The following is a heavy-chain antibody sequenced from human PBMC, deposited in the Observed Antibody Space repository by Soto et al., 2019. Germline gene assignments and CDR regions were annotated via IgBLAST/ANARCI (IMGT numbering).Heavy chain of an antibody. V-gene: IGHV3-30*18. CDR1: GFTFSSYG. D-gene: IGHD6-6*01. J-gene: IGHJ5*02. CDR3: AEIGGIAARLDWFDP. CDR2: ISYDGSNK. Sequence: GGSLRLSCAASGFTFSSYGMHWVRQAPGKGLEWVAVISYDGSNKYYADSVKGRFTISRDNSKNTLYLQMNSLRAEDTAVYYCAEIGGIAARLDWFDPWGQGTLVTVSS.